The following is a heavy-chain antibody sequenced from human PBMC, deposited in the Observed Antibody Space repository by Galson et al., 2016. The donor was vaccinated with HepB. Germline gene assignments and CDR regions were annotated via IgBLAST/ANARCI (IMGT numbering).Heavy chain of an antibody. Sequence: SLRLSCAASGFSFSDYYMTWIRQAPGKGLEWVSSIISSGTYFYYADSVQGRFTISRDNAKNSLYLQMNNLTAEDTAVYYCARDRSIFGVVVGDYYFDSWGQGTLVSVSS. CDR1: GFSFSDYY. D-gene: IGHD3-3*01. V-gene: IGHV3-11*04. J-gene: IGHJ4*02. CDR2: IISSGTYF. CDR3: ARDRSIFGVVVGDYYFDS.